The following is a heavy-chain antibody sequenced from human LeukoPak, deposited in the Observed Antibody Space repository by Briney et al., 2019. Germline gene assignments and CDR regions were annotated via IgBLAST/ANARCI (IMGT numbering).Heavy chain of an antibody. J-gene: IGHJ4*02. CDR3: ASRYCSSTSCSDY. CDR2: ISSSSSSI. D-gene: IGHD2-2*01. Sequence: GGSLRLSCAASGFTFSSYSMNWVRQAPGKGLESVSSISSSSSSIYYAEPVKGRFTISRDNAKNSLYLQMNSLRAEDTAVYYCASRYCSSTSCSDYWGQGTLVTVSS. CDR1: GFTFSSYS. V-gene: IGHV3-21*01.